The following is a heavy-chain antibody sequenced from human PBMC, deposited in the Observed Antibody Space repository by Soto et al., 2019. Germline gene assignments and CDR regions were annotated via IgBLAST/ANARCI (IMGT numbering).Heavy chain of an antibody. J-gene: IGHJ4*02. CDR3: VRGGGYYNLLTGYDY. D-gene: IGHD3-9*01. CDR2: MNPNSLNT. Sequence: ASVKVSCKTSGYTFTNYDVNWVRQAPGQGLEWMGWMNPNSLNTDYAQKFQGRITMTRNTSISTAYMDLRSLRSEDTAVYYCVRGGGYYNLLTGYDYWGQGTPVTVS. V-gene: IGHV1-8*01. CDR1: GYTFTNYD.